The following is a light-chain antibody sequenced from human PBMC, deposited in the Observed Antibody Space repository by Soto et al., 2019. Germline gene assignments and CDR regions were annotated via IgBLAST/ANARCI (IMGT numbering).Light chain of an antibody. V-gene: IGLV2-11*01. CDR1: NSDVGDYNY. CDR3: CSCAGTYYV. CDR2: DVS. J-gene: IGLJ1*01. Sequence: QSALTQPRSVSGSPGQSVTISCTGTNSDVGDYNYVSWYQQHPGKAPKLMIYDVSKRPSGVPDRFSSSKSGNTASLTISGLQAEDEADYYCCSCAGTYYVFGTGTKVTVL.